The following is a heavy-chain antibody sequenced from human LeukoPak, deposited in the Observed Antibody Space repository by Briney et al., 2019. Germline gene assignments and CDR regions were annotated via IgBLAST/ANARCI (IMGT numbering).Heavy chain of an antibody. V-gene: IGHV1-46*01. D-gene: IGHD4-23*01. CDR1: GYTFTSYY. CDR3: ASMVTKDHYGMDV. J-gene: IGHJ6*02. Sequence: GASVKVSCKASGYTFTSYYMHWVRQAPGQGLEWMGIINPSGGSTSYAQKFQGRVTVTRDTSTSTVYMELSSLRSEDTAVYYCASMVTKDHYGMDVWGQGTTVTVSS. CDR2: INPSGGST.